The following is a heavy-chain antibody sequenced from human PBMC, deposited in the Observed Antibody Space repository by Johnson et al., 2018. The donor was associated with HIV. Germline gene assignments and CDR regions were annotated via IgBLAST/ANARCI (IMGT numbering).Heavy chain of an antibody. CDR1: GFTFNKFA. D-gene: IGHD6-6*01. CDR2: IPFDGSNK. J-gene: IGHJ3*02. V-gene: IGHV3-30*09. Sequence: QVQLVESGGGVAQPGRSLTLSCAASGFTFNKFAMPWVRQAPGKGLEWLAFIPFDGSNKYFGDPVEGRFDISRENSKNSHSLHLNSLRPEDTAIYYCVREGYSSSSDAFDIWGQGTMVTVSS. CDR3: VREGYSSSSDAFDI.